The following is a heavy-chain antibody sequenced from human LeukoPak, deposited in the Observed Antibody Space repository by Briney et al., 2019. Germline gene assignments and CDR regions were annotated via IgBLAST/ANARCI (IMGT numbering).Heavy chain of an antibody. CDR1: GDSISSDIW. J-gene: IGHJ4*02. Sequence: SETLSLTCAVSGDSISSDIWWDWVRQPPGKGLEWIGSIYYSGSTYYNPSLKSRVTISVDTSKNQFSLKLNSVTATDTAVYYCARHYGPWGQGTLVTVSS. CDR3: ARHYGP. CDR2: IYYSGST. D-gene: IGHD3-10*01. V-gene: IGHV4-39*01.